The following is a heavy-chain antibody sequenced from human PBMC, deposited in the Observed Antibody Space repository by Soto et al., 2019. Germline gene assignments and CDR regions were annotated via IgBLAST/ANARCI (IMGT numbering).Heavy chain of an antibody. CDR3: ARSGTQTIYYYYGMDV. J-gene: IGHJ6*02. Sequence: SETLSLTCAVSGYSISSGYYWGWIRQPPGKGLEWIGSIYHSGSTYYNPSLKSRVTISVDTSKNQFSLKLSSVTAADTAVYYCARSGTQTIYYYYGMDVWGQGTTVTVSS. CDR1: GYSISSGYY. D-gene: IGHD1-1*01. V-gene: IGHV4-38-2*01. CDR2: IYHSGST.